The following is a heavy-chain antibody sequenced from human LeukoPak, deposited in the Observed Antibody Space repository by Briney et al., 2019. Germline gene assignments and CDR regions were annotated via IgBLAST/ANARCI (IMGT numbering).Heavy chain of an antibody. J-gene: IGHJ4*02. CDR2: IYYSGST. CDR1: GGSISSYY. Sequence: KPSETLSLTCTVSGGSISSYYWSWIRRPPGKGLEWIGYIYYSGSTNYNPSLKSRVTISVDTSKNQFSLKLSSVTAADTAVYYCAREDTAIGYWGQGTLVTVSS. V-gene: IGHV4-59*01. CDR3: AREDTAIGY. D-gene: IGHD5-18*01.